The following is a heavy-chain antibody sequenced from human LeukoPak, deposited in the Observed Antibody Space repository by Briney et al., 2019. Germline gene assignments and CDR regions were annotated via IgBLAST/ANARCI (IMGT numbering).Heavy chain of an antibody. CDR1: GGSFSGYY. V-gene: IGHV4-34*01. J-gene: IGHJ6*02. CDR2: INHSGST. CDR3: ARARRGFGDTDYYYYYGMDV. D-gene: IGHD3-10*01. Sequence: PSETLSLTCAVYGGSFSGYYWSWIRQPPGKGLEWIGEINHSGSTNYNPSLKSRVTISVDTSKNQFSLKLSSVTAADTAVYYCARARRGFGDTDYYYYYGMDVWGQGTTVTVSS.